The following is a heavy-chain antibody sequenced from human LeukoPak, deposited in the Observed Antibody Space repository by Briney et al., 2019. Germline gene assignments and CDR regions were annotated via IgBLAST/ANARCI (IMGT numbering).Heavy chain of an antibody. CDR3: ARDQSIMGPTTVDY. CDR1: GITFSTSW. Sequence: GGSLRLSCAASGITFSTSWMHWVRQAPGKGLVWVSRISGDGSNTIYADSVRGRFTISRDNAKNTLYLQMNSLRAEDTAVYYCARDQSIMGPTTVDYWGQGTLVTVSS. V-gene: IGHV3-74*01. J-gene: IGHJ4*02. D-gene: IGHD1-26*01. CDR2: ISGDGSNT.